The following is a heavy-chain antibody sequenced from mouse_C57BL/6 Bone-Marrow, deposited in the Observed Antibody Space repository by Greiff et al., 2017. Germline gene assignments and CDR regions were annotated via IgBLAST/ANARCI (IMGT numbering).Heavy chain of an antibody. V-gene: IGHV4-1*01. D-gene: IGHD1-1*01. Sequence: EVKLLESGGGLVQPGGSLKLSCAASGIDFSRYWMSWVRRAPGKGLEWIGEINPDSSTINYAPSLKDKFIISRDNAKNTLDLQMSKVRSEDTALYYGAKGGDSSSHWYFDVWGTGTTITVSS. CDR2: INPDSSTI. J-gene: IGHJ1*03. CDR1: GIDFSRYW. CDR3: AKGGDSSSHWYFDV.